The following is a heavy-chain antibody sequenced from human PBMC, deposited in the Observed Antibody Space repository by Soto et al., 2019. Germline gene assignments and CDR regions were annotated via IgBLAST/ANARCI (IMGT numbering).Heavy chain of an antibody. V-gene: IGHV4-34*01. Sequence: SETLSLTCAVYGGSFSGYYWSWIRQPPGKGLEWIGEINHSGSTNYNPSLKSRVTISVDTSKNQFSLKLSSVTAADTAVYYCASFTIFGVVYSGYFDYWGQGTLVTVSS. J-gene: IGHJ4*02. CDR2: INHSGST. CDR3: ASFTIFGVVYSGYFDY. D-gene: IGHD3-3*01. CDR1: GGSFSGYY.